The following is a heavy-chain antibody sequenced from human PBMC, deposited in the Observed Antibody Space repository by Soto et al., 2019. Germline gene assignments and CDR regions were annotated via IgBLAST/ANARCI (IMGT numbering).Heavy chain of an antibody. J-gene: IGHJ4*02. CDR3: ARESVYYYDSSGPDY. V-gene: IGHV4-31*03. CDR1: GGSIRSGGYY. CDR2: IYYSGST. D-gene: IGHD3-22*01. Sequence: PSETLSLTCTVSGGSIRSGGYYWSWIRQHPGKGLEWIGYIYYSGSTYYNPSLKSRVTISVDTSKNQFSLKLNSVTAADTAVYYCARESVYYYDSSGPDYWGQGTLVTVSS.